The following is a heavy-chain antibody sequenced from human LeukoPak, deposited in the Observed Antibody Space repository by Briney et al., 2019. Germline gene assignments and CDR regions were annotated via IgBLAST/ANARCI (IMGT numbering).Heavy chain of an antibody. CDR1: GFTFSSYA. V-gene: IGHV3-30-3*01. CDR3: ARAWSSGWYGLDY. CDR2: ISYDGSNK. Sequence: PGRSLRLSCAASGFTFSSYAMHWVRQAPGKGLEWVAVISYDGSNKYYADSVKGRFTISRDNSKNMLYLQMNSLRAEDTAVYYCARAWSSGWYGLDYWGQGTLVTVSS. D-gene: IGHD6-19*01. J-gene: IGHJ4*02.